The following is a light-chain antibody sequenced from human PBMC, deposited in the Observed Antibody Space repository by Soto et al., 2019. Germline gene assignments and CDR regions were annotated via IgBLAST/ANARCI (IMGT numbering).Light chain of an antibody. J-gene: IGKJ1*01. CDR2: NVS. CDR1: QSLVHPDGNTY. V-gene: IGKV2-30*02. Sequence: EGGMTQSPGSVPVTLGQPASISCRSSQSLVHPDGNTYLSWFQQRPGQSPRRLIYNVSNRDSGVPDRISGSGSGTDFTLRISRVEAEDVAIYYCMQATHWPWTFGQGTKVDIK. CDR3: MQATHWPWT.